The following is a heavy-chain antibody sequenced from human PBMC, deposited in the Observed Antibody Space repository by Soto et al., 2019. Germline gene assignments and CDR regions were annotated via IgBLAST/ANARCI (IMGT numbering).Heavy chain of an antibody. CDR1: GCTVSSNS. CDR2: IYSVGST. Sequence: EVQLVETGGGLIQPGGSLRLSCEASGCTVSSNSMSWVRQAPGKGLEWVSVIYSVGSTYYADYLKGRFTISRDNSTNTLYLQLNSLRSEDTAVYYCARDLGYYDSRGIGDYWGQGTLVTVSS. D-gene: IGHD3-22*01. J-gene: IGHJ4*02. CDR3: ARDLGYYDSRGIGDY. V-gene: IGHV3-53*02.